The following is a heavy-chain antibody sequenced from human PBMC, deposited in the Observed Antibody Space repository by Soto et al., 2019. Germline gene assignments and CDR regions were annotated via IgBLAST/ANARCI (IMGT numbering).Heavy chain of an antibody. CDR3: AKDLPGYNSGPSDY. CDR2: ISGSGGST. CDR1: GFTFSNSA. D-gene: IGHD6-25*01. V-gene: IGHV3-23*01. Sequence: GGSLRLSCAASGFTFSNSAISWVRQAPGKGLEWVSVISGSGGSTYYADSVKGRFTISRDNSKKTLYLQMNSLRAGDTAVYYCAKDLPGYNSGPSDYWGQGTLVTVSS. J-gene: IGHJ4*02.